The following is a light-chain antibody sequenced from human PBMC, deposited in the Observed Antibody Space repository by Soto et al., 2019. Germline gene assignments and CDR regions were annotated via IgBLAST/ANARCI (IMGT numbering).Light chain of an antibody. Sequence: QSALTQPASVSGSPGRSVTISCTGSSSDVGDFNYVSWYQHLPGRAPKLITYDVTNRPSGISYRFSASKSGRTASLTISGLQAEDEADYYCSSYSSSITHVVFGGGTKLTVL. CDR2: DVT. V-gene: IGLV2-14*03. CDR1: SSDVGDFNY. J-gene: IGLJ2*01. CDR3: SSYSSSITHVV.